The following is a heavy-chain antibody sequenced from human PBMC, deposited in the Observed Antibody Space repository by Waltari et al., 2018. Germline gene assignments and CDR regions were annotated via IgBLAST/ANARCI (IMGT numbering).Heavy chain of an antibody. CDR3: AKEGGHNCSSTSCFRPLDYYYYMDV. Sequence: EVQLLESGGGLVQPGGSLRLSCAASGFTFSSYAMSWVRQAPGKGLEWVSAIRGSGGSTYYADSVKGRFTISRDNSKNTLYLQMNSLRAEDTAVYYCAKEGGHNCSSTSCFRPLDYYYYMDVWGKGTTVTISS. CDR2: IRGSGGST. D-gene: IGHD2-2*01. J-gene: IGHJ6*03. CDR1: GFTFSSYA. V-gene: IGHV3-23*01.